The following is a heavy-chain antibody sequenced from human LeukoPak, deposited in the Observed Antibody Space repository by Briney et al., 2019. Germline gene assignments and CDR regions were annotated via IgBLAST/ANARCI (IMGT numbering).Heavy chain of an antibody. J-gene: IGHJ4*02. D-gene: IGHD3-10*01. CDR3: AKGEVITMVRGVALYFDY. CDR1: GFTFSSYR. CDR2: ISYDGSNK. V-gene: IGHV3-30*18. Sequence: GGSLRLSCAASGFTFSSYRMHWVRLAPGKGLEWVAVISYDGSNKYYADSVKGRFTISRDNSKNTLYLQMNSLRAEDTAVYYCAKGEVITMVRGVALYFDYWGQGTLVTVSS.